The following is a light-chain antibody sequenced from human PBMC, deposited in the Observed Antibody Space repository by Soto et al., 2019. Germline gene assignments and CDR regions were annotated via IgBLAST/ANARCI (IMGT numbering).Light chain of an antibody. V-gene: IGKV3-15*01. CDR3: QQYIHWPPLT. CDR1: QSVRSN. Sequence: EIVLTQSPATLSVSPGERATLSCRASQSVRSNLAWYQQKPGQGPRLLIFGASTRSTDIPARFSGSGSGTEFTLTISSLQSEDFSVYYCQQYIHWPPLTFGGGTKGEIK. J-gene: IGKJ4*01. CDR2: GAS.